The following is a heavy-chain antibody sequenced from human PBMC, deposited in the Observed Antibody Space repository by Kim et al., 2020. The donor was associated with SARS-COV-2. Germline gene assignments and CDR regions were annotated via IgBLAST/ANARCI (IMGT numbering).Heavy chain of an antibody. J-gene: IGHJ5*02. CDR2: IYYSGST. CDR3: AREGVYDIYGFDP. Sequence: SETLSLTCTVSGGSISSGGYYCSWIRQHPGKGLEWIGYIYYSGSTYYNPSLKSRVTISVDTSKNQFSLKLSSVTAADTAVYYCAREGVYDIYGFDPWGQGTLVTVS. CDR1: GGSISSGGYY. D-gene: IGHD3-9*01. V-gene: IGHV4-31*03.